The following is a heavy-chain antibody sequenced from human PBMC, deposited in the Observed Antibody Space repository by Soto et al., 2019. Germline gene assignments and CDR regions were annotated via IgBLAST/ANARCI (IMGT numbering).Heavy chain of an antibody. V-gene: IGHV3-30*03. D-gene: IGHD6-19*01. J-gene: IGHJ4*02. CDR3: ALTRRSSLLEVAGPGFEY. CDR2: LSYEGSEE. Sequence: MSLRLSCASSVFNFGVFVMHWVRQAPGKGLEWLSVLSYEGSEEYYADSVRGRFTISRDNSKNTLFLQMDSLRVDDTGVYYCALTRRSSLLEVAGPGFEYWGQGTLVTVSS. CDR1: VFNFGVFV.